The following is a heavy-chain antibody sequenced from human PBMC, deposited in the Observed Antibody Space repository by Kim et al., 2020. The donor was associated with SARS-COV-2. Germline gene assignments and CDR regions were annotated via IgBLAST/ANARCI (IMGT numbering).Heavy chain of an antibody. CDR2: IDTDGTGI. D-gene: IGHD5-12*01. V-gene: IGHV3-74*01. J-gene: IGHJ4*02. CDR1: GFTFRNYW. Sequence: GGSLRLSCVAYGFTFRNYWMHWVRQAPGKGLVWVSRIDTDGTGISYADSVKGRFTISRDNAENTLYLQMNSLRAEDTAVYYCARGPQSGGYWRGDFWGQGILVTVSS. CDR3: ARGPQSGGYWRGDF.